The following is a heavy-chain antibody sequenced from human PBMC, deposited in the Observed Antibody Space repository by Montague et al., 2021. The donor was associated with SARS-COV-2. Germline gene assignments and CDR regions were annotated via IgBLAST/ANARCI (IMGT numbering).Heavy chain of an antibody. CDR2: VKGDGSRI. V-gene: IGHV3-74*01. CDR3: ARGYFPVGGSENWGSYGMDV. Sequence: SLSLSCSASGFTFSSYWMHWVRQAPGTGLVWVSRVKGDGSRISYADSVKGRFTISRDNAKNTLYIQMNSLRAEDTAVYFCARGYFPVGGSENWGSYGMDVWGQGTTVTVSS. CDR1: GFTFSSYW. D-gene: IGHD3-10*01. J-gene: IGHJ6*02.